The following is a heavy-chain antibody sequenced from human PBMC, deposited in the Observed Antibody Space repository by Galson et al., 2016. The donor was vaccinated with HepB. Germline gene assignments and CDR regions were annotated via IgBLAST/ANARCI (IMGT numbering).Heavy chain of an antibody. D-gene: IGHD1-20*01. CDR2: ISSSGAST. Sequence: GLEWVSGISSSGASTYYADSVKGRFTISRDNAKNSVYLQMNSLRDEDTALYYCARDNWNARPGWYDPWGQGTLVTVSS. CDR3: ARDNWNARPGWYDP. J-gene: IGHJ5*02. V-gene: IGHV3-23*01.